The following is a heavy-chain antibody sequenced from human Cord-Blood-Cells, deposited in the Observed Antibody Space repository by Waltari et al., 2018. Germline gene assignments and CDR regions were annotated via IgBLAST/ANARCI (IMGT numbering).Heavy chain of an antibody. CDR1: GFTFSSYG. Sequence: QVQLVESGGGVVQPGRSLRLSCAASGFTFSSYGMHWVRQAPGKGMEGGAVIAYDGSKKYYADSVKGRFTISRDNSKNTLYLQMNSLRAEDTAVYYCAKGRSSACLDYWGQGTLVTVSS. CDR3: AKGRSSACLDY. D-gene: IGHD6-6*01. J-gene: IGHJ4*02. V-gene: IGHV3-30*18. CDR2: IAYDGSKK.